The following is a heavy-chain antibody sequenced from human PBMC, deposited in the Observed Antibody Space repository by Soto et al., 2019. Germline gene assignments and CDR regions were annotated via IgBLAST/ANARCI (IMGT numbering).Heavy chain of an antibody. CDR1: GLNFDDFT. CDR3: AKGRYDFWSPYYFDS. CDR2: ITWNSRVL. J-gene: IGHJ4*02. D-gene: IGHD3-3*01. V-gene: IGHV3-9*01. Sequence: GGSLRLSCVGTGLNFDDFTMHWVRQAPGKGLEWVSGITWNSRVLAYADSVKGRFTISRDNARNSLYPQMDSLRDEDTALYYCAKGRYDFWSPYYFDSWGQGTLVTVSS.